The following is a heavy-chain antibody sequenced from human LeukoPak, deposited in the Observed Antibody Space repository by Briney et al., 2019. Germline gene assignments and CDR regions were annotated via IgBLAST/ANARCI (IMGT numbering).Heavy chain of an antibody. CDR2: ISYDGSDK. V-gene: IGHV3-30*03. CDR3: AREASDAFDI. J-gene: IGHJ3*02. Sequence: GGSLRLSCAASGFTFSTYDMHWVRQAPGKGLEWVAIISYDGSDKYYADSVKGRFTISRDNSKNTLYLQMNSLRAEDTAVYYCAREASDAFDIWGQGTMVTVSS. CDR1: GFTFSTYD.